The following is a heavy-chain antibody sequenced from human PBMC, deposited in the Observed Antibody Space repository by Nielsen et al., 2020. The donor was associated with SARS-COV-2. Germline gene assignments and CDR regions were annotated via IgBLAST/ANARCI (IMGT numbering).Heavy chain of an antibody. V-gene: IGHV3-30*03. J-gene: IGHJ4*02. Sequence: GESLKISCAASGFTFSSYGMHWVRQAPGKGLEWVAVISYDGSNKYYADSVKGRFTISRDNSKNTLYLQMNSLRSEDTAVYYCATDFAVTTFGQGRYWGQGTLVTVSS. CDR2: ISYDGSNK. CDR1: GFTFSSYG. D-gene: IGHD3-16*01. CDR3: ATDFAVTTFGQGRY.